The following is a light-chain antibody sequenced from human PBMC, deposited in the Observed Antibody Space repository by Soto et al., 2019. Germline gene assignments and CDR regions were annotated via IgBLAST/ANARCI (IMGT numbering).Light chain of an antibody. CDR3: QQYNNWPPTYT. J-gene: IGKJ2*01. CDR1: QSVSSN. Sequence: EIVMTQSPATLSVSPGERATLSCRASQSVSSNLAWYQQKPGQAPRLLIYGASTRATGIPARFSGSGSGTEFTLTIGSLQSEDFAVYYCQQYNNWPPTYTFGQGTKVDIK. CDR2: GAS. V-gene: IGKV3-15*01.